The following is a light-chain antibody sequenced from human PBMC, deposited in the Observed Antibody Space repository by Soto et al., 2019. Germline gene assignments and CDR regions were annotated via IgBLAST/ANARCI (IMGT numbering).Light chain of an antibody. CDR1: QNIHTN. Sequence: ILMTPVPSPPAVVPGEKAARYHKTGQNIHTNLAWYQQKPGQAPRLLISGASTRATGIPARFSGSGSGTEFTLTISSLQSEDFAVYYCQQYNNWPPITFGQGTRLEIK. V-gene: IGKV3-15*01. CDR2: GAS. J-gene: IGKJ5*01. CDR3: QQYNNWPPIT.